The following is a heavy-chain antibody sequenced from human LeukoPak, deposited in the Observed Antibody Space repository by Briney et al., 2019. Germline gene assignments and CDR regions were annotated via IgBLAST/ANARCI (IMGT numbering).Heavy chain of an antibody. V-gene: IGHV3-74*01. Sequence: GGSLRLSCAASGFTFSSSAISWVRQAPGKGLEWVSRINSDGSSTSYADSVKGRFTISRDNAKNTLYLQMNSLRAEDTAVYYCASDILWFGELVPYMDVWGKGTTATISS. CDR1: GFTFSSSA. J-gene: IGHJ6*03. CDR3: ASDILWFGELVPYMDV. CDR2: INSDGSST. D-gene: IGHD3-10*01.